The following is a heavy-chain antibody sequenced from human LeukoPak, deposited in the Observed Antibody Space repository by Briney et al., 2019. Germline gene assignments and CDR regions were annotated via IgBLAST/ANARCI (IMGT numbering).Heavy chain of an antibody. J-gene: IGHJ4*02. D-gene: IGHD6-13*01. CDR2: INHSGST. V-gene: IGHV4-34*01. CDR1: GGSFSGYY. CDR3: ASVSAAGTLDY. Sequence: SETLSLTCAVYGGSFSGYYWSWIRQPPGKGLEWVGEINHSGSTNYNPSLKSRVTISVDTSKNQFSLKLSSVTAVDTAVYYCASVSAAGTLDYWGQGTLVTVSS.